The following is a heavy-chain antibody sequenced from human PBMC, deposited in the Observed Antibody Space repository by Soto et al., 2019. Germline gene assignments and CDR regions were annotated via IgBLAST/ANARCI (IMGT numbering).Heavy chain of an antibody. D-gene: IGHD4-4*01. CDR2: IYYSGST. J-gene: IGHJ5*02. CDR3: ARHGYSNSKNWFDP. V-gene: IGHV4-39*01. CDR1: GGSISSSSYY. Sequence: SETLSLTCTVSGGSISSSSYYWGWIRQPPGKGLEWIGSIYYSGSTYYNPSLESRVTISVDTSKNQFSLKLSSVTAADTAVYYCARHGYSNSKNWFDPWGQGTLVTVSS.